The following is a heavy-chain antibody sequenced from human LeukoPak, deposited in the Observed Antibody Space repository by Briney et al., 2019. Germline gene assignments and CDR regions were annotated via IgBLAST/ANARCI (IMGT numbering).Heavy chain of an antibody. J-gene: IGHJ5*02. V-gene: IGHV4-34*01. CDR1: GGSFSGYY. CDR3: ARGSKMLGYNWFDP. CDR2: INHSGST. D-gene: IGHD1-26*01. Sequence: PSEXLSLTCAVYGGSFSGYYWNWLRQPPGKGLEWIGEINHSGSTNYIPSLKSRVTISVDTSKNQFSLKLSSVTAADTAVYYCARGSKMLGYNWFDPWGQGTLVTVSS.